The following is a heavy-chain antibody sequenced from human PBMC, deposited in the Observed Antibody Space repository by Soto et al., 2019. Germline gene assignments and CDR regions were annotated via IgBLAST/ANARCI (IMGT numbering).Heavy chain of an antibody. Sequence: SETMSLTCTVSGGSISSGGYYWSWIRQHPGKGLEWIGYIYYSGSTYYNPSLKSRVTISVDTSKNQFSLKLSSVTAADTAVYYCARDSDITMVRGLKSSLVWGKGTTVTVSS. J-gene: IGHJ6*04. V-gene: IGHV4-31*03. CDR3: ARDSDITMVRGLKSSLV. D-gene: IGHD3-10*01. CDR2: IYYSGST. CDR1: GGSISSGGYY.